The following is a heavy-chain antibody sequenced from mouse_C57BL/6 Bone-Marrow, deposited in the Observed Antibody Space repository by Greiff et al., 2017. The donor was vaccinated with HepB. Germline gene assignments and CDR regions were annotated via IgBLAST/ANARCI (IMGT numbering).Heavy chain of an antibody. Sequence: VQLKQSGPELVKPGDSVKISCKASGYSFTGYFMNWVMQSHGKSLEWIGRINPYNGDTFYNQKFKGKATLTVDKSSSTAHMELRSLTSEDSAVYYCARPISYGNYTFAYWGQGTLVTVSA. D-gene: IGHD2-1*01. V-gene: IGHV1-20*01. CDR2: INPYNGDT. CDR1: GYSFTGYF. J-gene: IGHJ3*01. CDR3: ARPISYGNYTFAY.